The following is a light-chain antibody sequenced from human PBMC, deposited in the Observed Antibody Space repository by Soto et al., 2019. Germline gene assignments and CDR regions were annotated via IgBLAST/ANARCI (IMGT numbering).Light chain of an antibody. CDR2: DAS. V-gene: IGKV3-11*01. J-gene: IGKJ5*01. CDR3: QQRSNWLT. Sequence: EIVLTQSPATLSLSRGERATLSCRASQSVSSYLAWYQQKPGQAPRLLIDDASNRATGIPARFSGSGSGTDCALTISSLEPEDFAVYYCQQRSNWLTFGQGTRLEIK. CDR1: QSVSSY.